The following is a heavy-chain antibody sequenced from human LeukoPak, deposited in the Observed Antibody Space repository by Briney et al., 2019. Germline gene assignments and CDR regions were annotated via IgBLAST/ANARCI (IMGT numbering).Heavy chain of an antibody. CDR2: ISGSGGST. J-gene: IGHJ4*02. V-gene: IGHV3-23*01. CDR3: AKQIGAAYFDY. CDR1: GFTFSSYA. D-gene: IGHD4/OR15-4a*01. Sequence: PGGSLRLSCAASGFTFSSYAMSWVRQAPGKGLEWVSAISGSGGSTYYADSVKGRFTISRDNSKNTLYLQMSSLRAEDTAVFFCAKQIGAAYFDYWGQGTLVTVSS.